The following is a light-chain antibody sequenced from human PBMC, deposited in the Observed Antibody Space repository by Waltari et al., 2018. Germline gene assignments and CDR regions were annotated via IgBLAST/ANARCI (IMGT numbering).Light chain of an antibody. Sequence: QTVVTQEPSLSVSPGGTVTLTCALSSGSLSTTSYATWYQHTPGQAPRTLVYNANARSSGVPDRFSGSILGNTAALTITGAQADDESDYYCALYMGSGSRVFGGGTRLTVL. V-gene: IGLV8-61*01. CDR3: ALYMGSGSRV. CDR2: NAN. J-gene: IGLJ3*02. CDR1: SGSLSTTSY.